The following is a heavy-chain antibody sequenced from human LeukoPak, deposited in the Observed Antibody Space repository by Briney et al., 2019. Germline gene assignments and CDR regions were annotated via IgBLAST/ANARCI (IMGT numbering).Heavy chain of an antibody. V-gene: IGHV3-23*01. Sequence: GGSLRLSCAASGFTFSSYALGWVRQAPGKGLEWVSGISGSGDNTYYADSVKGRFTISRDNSKNTLYVQVNSLGTEDTAAYYCAKGSYYDSSGSFYFDYWGQGTLVTVSS. CDR2: ISGSGDNT. J-gene: IGHJ4*02. CDR3: AKGSYYDSSGSFYFDY. D-gene: IGHD3-22*01. CDR1: GFTFSSYA.